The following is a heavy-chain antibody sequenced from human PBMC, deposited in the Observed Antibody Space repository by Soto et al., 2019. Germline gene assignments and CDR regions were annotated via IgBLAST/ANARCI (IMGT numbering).Heavy chain of an antibody. Sequence: PGGSLRLSCAASGFTFSSYGMHWVRQAPGKGLEWVAVIWYDGSNKYHADSVKGRFTISRDNSKNTLYLQMNSLRAEDTAVYYCARVSGSYGNFDYWGQGTLVTVSS. CDR3: ARVSGSYGNFDY. CDR1: GFTFSSYG. J-gene: IGHJ4*02. CDR2: IWYDGSNK. D-gene: IGHD1-26*01. V-gene: IGHV3-33*01.